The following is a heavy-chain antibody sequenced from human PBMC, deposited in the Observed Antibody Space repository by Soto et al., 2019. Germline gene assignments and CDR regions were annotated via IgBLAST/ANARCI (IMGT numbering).Heavy chain of an antibody. CDR2: IIPIFGTA. D-gene: IGHD1-7*01. J-gene: IGHJ4*02. Sequence: GASVKVSCKASGGTFSSYAISWVRQAPGQGLEWMGGIIPIFGTANYAQKFQGRVTITAYESTSTAYMELSSLRSENTAVYYCAREITGTTPSYYWGQGTLVTVSS. CDR1: GGTFSSYA. V-gene: IGHV1-69*13. CDR3: AREITGTTPSYY.